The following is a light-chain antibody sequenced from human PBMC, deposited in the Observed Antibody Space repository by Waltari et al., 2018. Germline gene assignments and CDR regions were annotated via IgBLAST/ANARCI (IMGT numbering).Light chain of an antibody. CDR1: QSVSSSD. CDR3: QQYGSSPQA. J-gene: IGKJ1*01. CDR2: GAS. V-gene: IGKV3-20*01. Sequence: ETESTPSPGTLSLSPGERPTLSCRARQSVSSSDLAWYQQKPGQPPTLLIYGASCRATGTPARFSGSGSGTDFTLTISRLEPEDFAVYDCQQYGSSPQAFGQGTKVEI.